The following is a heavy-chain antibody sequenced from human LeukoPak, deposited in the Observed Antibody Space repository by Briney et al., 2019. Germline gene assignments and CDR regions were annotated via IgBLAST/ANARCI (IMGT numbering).Heavy chain of an antibody. Sequence: SVTVSCKASGGTFSSYAISWVRQAPGQGLEWMGGIIPIFGTANYAQKFQGRVTITADESTSTAYMELSSLRSEDTAVYYCARGRTITLYYFDYWGQGTLVTVSS. CDR3: ARGRTITLYYFDY. J-gene: IGHJ4*02. CDR2: IIPIFGTA. D-gene: IGHD4/OR15-4a*01. V-gene: IGHV1-69*13. CDR1: GGTFSSYA.